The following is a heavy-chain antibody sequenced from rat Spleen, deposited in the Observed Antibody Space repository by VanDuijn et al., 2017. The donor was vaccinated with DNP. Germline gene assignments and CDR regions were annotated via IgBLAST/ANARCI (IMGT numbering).Heavy chain of an antibody. CDR1: GFSLTNYG. CDR3: ARDGQWDYLDY. J-gene: IGHJ2*01. V-gene: IGHV2S8*01. CDR2: ISSGGTT. D-gene: IGHD1-1*01. Sequence: QVQLKESGPGLVRPSQTLSLTCTVSGFSLTNYGVYWVRQPPGKGLEWIATISSGGTTYYTSTLKSRVSISRDTSKSQVFLKVNSLQPEDTATYYCARDGQWDYLDYWGQGIMVTVAS.